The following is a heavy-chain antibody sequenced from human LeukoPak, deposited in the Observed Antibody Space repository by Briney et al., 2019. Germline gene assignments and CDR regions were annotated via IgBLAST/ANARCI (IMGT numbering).Heavy chain of an antibody. D-gene: IGHD3-22*01. Sequence: ETLSLTCTVSGGSISSSSYYWGWVRQAPGKGLEWVANIKQDGSEKYYVDSLKGRFTISRDNAKNSLFLQMNSLRAEDTAVYYCARDGGEYYYDNSDYWGNFDYWGQGTLVTVSS. CDR2: IKQDGSEK. CDR1: GGSISSSSYY. J-gene: IGHJ4*02. V-gene: IGHV3-7*01. CDR3: ARDGGEYYYDNSDYWGNFDY.